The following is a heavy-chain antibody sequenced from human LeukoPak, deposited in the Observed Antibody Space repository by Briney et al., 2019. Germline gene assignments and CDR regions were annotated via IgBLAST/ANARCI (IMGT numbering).Heavy chain of an antibody. J-gene: IGHJ3*02. CDR2: INTNTGNP. V-gene: IGHV7-4-1*02. D-gene: IGHD1-26*01. CDR3: ARDPLLRAFDI. CDR1: GYTFTSYA. Sequence: ASVKVSCKASGYTFTSYAVNWVRQAPGQGLEWMGWINTNTGNPTYAQGFAGRFVFSLDTSVNTAYLQINSLKAEDTAVYYCARDPLLRAFDIWGQGTMVTVSS.